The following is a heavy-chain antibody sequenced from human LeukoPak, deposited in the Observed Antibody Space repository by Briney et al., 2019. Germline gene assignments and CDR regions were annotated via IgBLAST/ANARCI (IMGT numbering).Heavy chain of an antibody. D-gene: IGHD2-8*01. CDR1: GGSISTYY. J-gene: IGHJ5*02. V-gene: IGHV4-59*01. CDR2: IYYSGIT. Sequence: SETLSLACTISGGSISTYYWSWIRQPPGKGLEWIGYIYYSGITKYNPSVKSRVTTSVDTSKNQFSLKLSTVTAADTAVYYCARGTNMMASLRFDPWGQGTLVTVSS. CDR3: ARGTNMMASLRFDP.